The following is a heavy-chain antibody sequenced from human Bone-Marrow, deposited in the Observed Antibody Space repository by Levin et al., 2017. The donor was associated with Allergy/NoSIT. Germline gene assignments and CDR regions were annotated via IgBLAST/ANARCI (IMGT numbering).Heavy chain of an antibody. V-gene: IGHV4-59*01. D-gene: IGHD6-13*01. CDR2: IYYSGST. Sequence: PSETLSLTCTVSGGSISSYYWSWIRQPPGKGLEWIGYIYYSGSTNYNPSLKSRVTISVDTSKNQFSLKLSSVTAADTAVYYCAGSSSWYNTPYYYYGMDVWGQGTTVTVSS. CDR3: AGSSSWYNTPYYYYGMDV. CDR1: GGSISSYY. J-gene: IGHJ6*02.